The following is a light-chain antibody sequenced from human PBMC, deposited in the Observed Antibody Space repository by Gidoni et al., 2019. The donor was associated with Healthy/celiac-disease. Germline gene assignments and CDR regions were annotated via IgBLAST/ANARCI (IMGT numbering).Light chain of an antibody. Sequence: QSALTQPPSASGSPGHSVTISCTGTSSDVGGYNYVSWYQQHPDKAPKLMIYEVSKRPSGVPDRFSGSKSGNTASLTVSGPQAEDEADYYCSSYAGSNNYVFGTGTKVTVL. V-gene: IGLV2-8*01. J-gene: IGLJ1*01. CDR3: SSYAGSNNYV. CDR2: EVS. CDR1: SSDVGGYNY.